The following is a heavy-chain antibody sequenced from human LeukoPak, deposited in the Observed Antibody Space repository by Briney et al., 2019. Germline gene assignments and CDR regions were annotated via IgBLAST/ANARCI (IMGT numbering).Heavy chain of an antibody. V-gene: IGHV3-9*01. CDR1: GFTFDDYA. CDR3: AKDIGIALRGATFEN. D-gene: IGHD3-10*01. Sequence: PGRSLRLSCTTSGFTFDDYAMNWVRQAPGKGLEWVSGISWNSDSIGYADSVKGRFTISRDNTKNSLYLQMSSLKTEDTALYYCAKDIGIALRGATFENWGQGTLVTVSS. J-gene: IGHJ4*02. CDR2: ISWNSDSI.